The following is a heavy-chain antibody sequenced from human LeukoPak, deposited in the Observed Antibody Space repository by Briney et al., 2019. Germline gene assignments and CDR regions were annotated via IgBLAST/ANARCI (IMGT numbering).Heavy chain of an antibody. CDR3: ARGDIAAAATGY. Sequence: ASVKVSCKASGYTFTSYGISWVRQAPGQGLEWMGWISAYNGNTNYAQKLQGRVTMTTDTSTSTAYIELRSLRSDYTAVYYCARGDIAAAATGYRGQGTLVTVSS. CDR2: ISAYNGNT. D-gene: IGHD6-13*01. V-gene: IGHV1-18*01. J-gene: IGHJ4*02. CDR1: GYTFTSYG.